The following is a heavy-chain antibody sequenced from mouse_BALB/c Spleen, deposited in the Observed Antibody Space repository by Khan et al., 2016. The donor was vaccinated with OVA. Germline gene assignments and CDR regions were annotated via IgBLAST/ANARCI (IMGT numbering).Heavy chain of an antibody. V-gene: IGHV3-2*02. CDR3: ASDSSRYNYAKDY. D-gene: IGHD2-12*01. CDR1: GYSITSDYA. Sequence: VQLKESGPGLVKPSQSLSLTCTVTGYSITSDYAWNWIRQFPGNKLEWMGYISSSGSTNYNPALIRRTSITRDTSKNQFFLQLNSVTAEDTATYCCASDSSRYNYAKDYGGQGTSVTVSS. J-gene: IGHJ4*01. CDR2: ISSSGST.